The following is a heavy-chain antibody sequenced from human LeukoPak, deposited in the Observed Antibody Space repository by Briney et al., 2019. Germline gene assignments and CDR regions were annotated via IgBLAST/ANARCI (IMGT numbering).Heavy chain of an antibody. D-gene: IGHD2-8*02. V-gene: IGHV4-39*01. CDR2: IYNSGTT. CDR3: ARHRVGHCTSVTCPTFEY. CDR1: GFTFSTYW. Sequence: GSLRLSCAASGFTFSTYWMTWIRQPPGKGLEWIGSIYNSGTTYYNPSLKSRVTISVDTSKNQFSLKLTSVTAADTAVYYCARHRVGHCTSVTCPTFEYWGQGTLVTVSS. J-gene: IGHJ4*02.